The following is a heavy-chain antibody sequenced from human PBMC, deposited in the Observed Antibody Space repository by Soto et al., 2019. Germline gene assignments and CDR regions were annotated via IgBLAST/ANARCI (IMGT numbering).Heavy chain of an antibody. CDR1: GYSFTSYG. CDR2: ISPYNGHT. CDR3: ARALTIVPATHPRLENYGMDV. D-gene: IGHD2-2*01. Sequence: QVQLVQSAGEVKKPGASVKVSCKASGYSFTSYGISWVRRAPGQGLEWMGWISPYNGHTQFVERFQGRVTMTTDTSTKTAYMELRNLRSDDTAHEYCARALTIVPATHPRLENYGMDVWGQGTTVIVSS. V-gene: IGHV1-18*01. J-gene: IGHJ6*02.